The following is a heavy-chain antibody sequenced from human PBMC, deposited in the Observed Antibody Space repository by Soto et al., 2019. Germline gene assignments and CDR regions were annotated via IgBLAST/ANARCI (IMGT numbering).Heavy chain of an antibody. D-gene: IGHD2-15*01. Sequence: PGGSLRLSCAASGFTFSNAWMSWVRQAPGKGLEWVGRIKSKTDGGTTDYTAPVKGRFTISRDDSKNTLYLQMNSLKTEDTAVYYCTTDFLILGYCSGGSCPKSDYRGQGTLVTVSS. J-gene: IGHJ4*02. CDR1: GFTFSNAW. CDR2: IKSKTDGGTT. CDR3: TTDFLILGYCSGGSCPKSDY. V-gene: IGHV3-15*01.